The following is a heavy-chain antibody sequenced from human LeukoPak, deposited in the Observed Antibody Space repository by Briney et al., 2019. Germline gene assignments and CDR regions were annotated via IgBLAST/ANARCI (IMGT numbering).Heavy chain of an antibody. CDR3: AGPGSQHYYYGMDV. CDR2: INHSGST. D-gene: IGHD3-10*01. CDR1: GGSFSGYY. Sequence: QPSETLSLTCAVYGGSFSGYYWSWIRQPPGKGLEWIGEINHSGSTNYNPSLKSRVTISVDTSKNQFSLKLSSVTAADTAVYYCAGPGSQHYYYGMDVWGQGTTVTVSS. V-gene: IGHV4-34*01. J-gene: IGHJ6*02.